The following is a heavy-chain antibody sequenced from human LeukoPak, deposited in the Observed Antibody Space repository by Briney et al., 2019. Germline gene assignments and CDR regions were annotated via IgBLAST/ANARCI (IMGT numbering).Heavy chain of an antibody. CDR2: IYYSGST. CDR3: AREPENYYDFWSGYQD. D-gene: IGHD3-3*01. V-gene: IGHV4-61*01. Sequence: SETLSLTCTVSGGSVSSGSYYWSWIRQPPGKGLEWIGYIYYSGSTNYNPSLKSRVTISVDTSKNQFSLKLSPVTAADTAVYYCAREPENYYDFWSGYQDWGQGTLVTVSS. CDR1: GGSVSSGSYY. J-gene: IGHJ4*02.